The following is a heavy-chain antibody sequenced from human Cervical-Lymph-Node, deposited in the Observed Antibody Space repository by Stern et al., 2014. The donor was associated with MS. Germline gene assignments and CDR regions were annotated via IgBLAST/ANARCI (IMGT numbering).Heavy chain of an antibody. D-gene: IGHD5-18*01. CDR1: GYSFTGNY. J-gene: IGHJ5*01. CDR2: TNPNSGDS. V-gene: IGHV1-2*06. Sequence: QVQLEESGAEVKKPGASGKVSCKAAGYSFTGNYIHWLRQAPGQGLQWMGRTNPNSGDSNYALKFQGRVTMTRDTSISTAYMTLNRLGIDDTAVYYCARERGRAGPAMADSWGRGTLVTVSS. CDR3: ARERGRAGPAMADS.